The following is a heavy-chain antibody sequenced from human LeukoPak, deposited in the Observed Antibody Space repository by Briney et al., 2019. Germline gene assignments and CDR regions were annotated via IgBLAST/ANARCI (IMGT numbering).Heavy chain of an antibody. V-gene: IGHV4-59*01. D-gene: IGHD6-13*01. CDR2: IYYTGST. J-gene: IGHJ4*02. Sequence: SETLSLPCTVSGGSIRSYFWTWIRPPPGQGLEWIGYIYYTGSTNYNPSLESRVTISLDTSKNQFSLKLSSVNAADTAVYYCARADSSAWFDWGQGTLVTVSS. CDR1: GGSIRSYF. CDR3: ARADSSAWFD.